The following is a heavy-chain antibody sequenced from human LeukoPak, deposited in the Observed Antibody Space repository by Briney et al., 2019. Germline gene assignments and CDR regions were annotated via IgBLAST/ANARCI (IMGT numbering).Heavy chain of an antibody. Sequence: SGGSLRLSCAASGFTFGSYWMSWVRQAPGKGLEWVANIKQDGSEKYYVDSVKGRFTISRDNAKNSLYLQMNSLRAEDTAVYYCARDGSTVTSLFDYWGQGTLVTVSS. CDR2: IKQDGSEK. J-gene: IGHJ4*02. CDR1: GFTFGSYW. CDR3: ARDGSTVTSLFDY. D-gene: IGHD4-17*01. V-gene: IGHV3-7*01.